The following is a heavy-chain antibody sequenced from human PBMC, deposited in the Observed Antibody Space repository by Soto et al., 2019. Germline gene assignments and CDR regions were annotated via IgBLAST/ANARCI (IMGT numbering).Heavy chain of an antibody. CDR3: ATHAGGAYSFKY. V-gene: IGHV5-51*01. CDR2: IYPGDSDA. J-gene: IGHJ4*02. Sequence: GESLKISCQGSGYSFTSYWIGWVRQMPGKGLEWMGIIYPGDSDARYSPSFRGQVSISVDQSISTAYLQWSSLTASDTGMYYCATHAGGAYSFKYWGQGTLVTVSS. D-gene: IGHD2-21*01. CDR1: GYSFTSYW.